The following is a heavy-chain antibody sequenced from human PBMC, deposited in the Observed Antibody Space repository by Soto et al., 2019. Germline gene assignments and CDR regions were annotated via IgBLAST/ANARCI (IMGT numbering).Heavy chain of an antibody. D-gene: IGHD3-22*01. V-gene: IGHV1-69*10. CDR3: ARVGAAYYDSSGSNLAEYFQH. CDR2: IIPILGIA. Sequence: ASVKVSCKASGGTFSSYAISWVRQAPGQGLEWMGGIIPILGIANYAQKFQGRVTITADKSTSTAYVELSSLRSEDTAVYYCARVGAAYYDSSGSNLAEYFQHWGQGTLVTVSS. J-gene: IGHJ1*01. CDR1: GGTFSSYA.